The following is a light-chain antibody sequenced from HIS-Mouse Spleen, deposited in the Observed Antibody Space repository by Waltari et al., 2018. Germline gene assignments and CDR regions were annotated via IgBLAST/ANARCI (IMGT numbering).Light chain of an antibody. CDR3: QQYDNLPYT. J-gene: IGKJ2*01. CDR1: QDISNY. V-gene: IGKV1-33*01. CDR2: DAS. Sequence: DIQMTQSPPSLSASVGDRVTITCPASQDISNYLNWYQQKPGKAPKLLIYDASNLETGVPSRFSGSGAGTDFTFTISSLQPEDIATYYCQQYDNLPYTFGQGTKLEIK.